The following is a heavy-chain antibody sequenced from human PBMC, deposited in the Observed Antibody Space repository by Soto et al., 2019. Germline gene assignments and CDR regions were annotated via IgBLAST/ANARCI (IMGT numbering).Heavy chain of an antibody. CDR3: TRDASRDSSARGWFDP. D-gene: IGHD6-13*01. CDR2: ISSNSAYI. J-gene: IGHJ5*02. V-gene: IGHV3-21*01. Sequence: GGSLRLSCAASAFTFRSFTINWVRQSPGKGLEWVSTISSNSAYIYYTDALRGRFTISRDNAKNSLHLQMNSLRAEDTAVYYCTRDASRDSSARGWFDPWGPGTLVTVSS. CDR1: AFTFRSFT.